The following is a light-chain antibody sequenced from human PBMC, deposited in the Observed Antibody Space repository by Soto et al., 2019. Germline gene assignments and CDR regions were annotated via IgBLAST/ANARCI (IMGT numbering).Light chain of an antibody. V-gene: IGKV3-20*01. CDR1: QSVTTSL. CDR3: QHYDSLPHT. Sequence: VVSQSPATLSLSTGERATLSCRASQSVTTSLIAWYQHKPGQAPRLIIHGASSRATGIPDRFSGSGSGTEFTLTIGSLQPEDIATYSCQHYDSLPHTFGEGTNVDTK. J-gene: IGKJ2*01. CDR2: GAS.